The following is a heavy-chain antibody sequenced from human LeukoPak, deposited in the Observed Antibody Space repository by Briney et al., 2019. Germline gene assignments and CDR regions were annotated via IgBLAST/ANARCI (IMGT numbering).Heavy chain of an antibody. CDR3: AREQLHMDV. J-gene: IGHJ6*03. CDR2: IYTSGST. D-gene: IGHD1-1*01. CDR1: GGSISSGSYY. V-gene: IGHV4-61*02. Sequence: KSSETLSLTCTVSGGSISSGSYYWSWIRQPAGKGLEWIGRIYTSGSTNYNPSLKSRVTISVDTSKNQFSLKLSSVAAADTAVYYCAREQLHMDVWGKGTTVTVSS.